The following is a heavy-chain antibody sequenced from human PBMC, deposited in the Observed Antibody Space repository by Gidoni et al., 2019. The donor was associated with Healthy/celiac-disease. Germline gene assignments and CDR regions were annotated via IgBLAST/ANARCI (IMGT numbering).Heavy chain of an antibody. D-gene: IGHD2-2*01. J-gene: IGHJ2*01. CDR3: AKTIGYCSSTSCYVGEFDL. V-gene: IGHV3-23*01. Sequence: EVQLLESGGGLVQPGGSLRLSCAASGFTFRSYAMSWVRQAPGKGLEWVSAISGSGGSTYYADSVKGRFTISRDNSKNTLYLQMNSLRAEDTAVYYCAKTIGYCSSTSCYVGEFDLWGRGTLVTVSS. CDR1: GFTFRSYA. CDR2: ISGSGGST.